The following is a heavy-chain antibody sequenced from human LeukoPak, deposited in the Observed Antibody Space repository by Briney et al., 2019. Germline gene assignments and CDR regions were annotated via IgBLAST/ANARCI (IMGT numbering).Heavy chain of an antibody. CDR3: ARGRLRVIDAFDI. D-gene: IGHD2-21*01. Sequence: GGSLRLSCAASGFTFSNNALSWVRQAPGKGLEWVSVISGSGGSTYYADSVKGRFTISRDNSKNTLYLQMDSLRAGDTAVYYCARGRLRVIDAFDIWGQGTMVTVSS. CDR2: ISGSGGST. CDR1: GFTFSNNA. V-gene: IGHV3-23*01. J-gene: IGHJ3*02.